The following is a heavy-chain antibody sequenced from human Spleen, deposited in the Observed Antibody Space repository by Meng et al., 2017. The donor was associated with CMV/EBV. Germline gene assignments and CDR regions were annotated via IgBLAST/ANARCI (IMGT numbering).Heavy chain of an antibody. J-gene: IGHJ5*01. Sequence: GESLKISCAASGFTFSDYYMTWVRQAPGKGLEWVSYISSSGSITKYLDSVKGRFTISRDNAENSLFLQMNRLRVEDTAFYYCARDFSAVHNWLDSWGQGTLVTVSS. D-gene: IGHD1-26*01. V-gene: IGHV3-11*04. CDR2: ISSSGSIT. CDR1: GFTFSDYY. CDR3: ARDFSAVHNWLDS.